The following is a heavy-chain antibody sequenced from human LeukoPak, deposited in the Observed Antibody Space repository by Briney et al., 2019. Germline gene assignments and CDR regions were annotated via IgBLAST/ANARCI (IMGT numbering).Heavy chain of an antibody. D-gene: IGHD3-10*01. J-gene: IGHJ4*02. V-gene: IGHV3-30*04. CDR1: WITFRSFV. CDR3: SKERPEEYYASGSYFDY. CDR2: ISYEDGSNK. Sequence: PGGSPRLSCAASWITFRSFVMHRVRQAPGKGLEWVAAISYEDGSNKYYADSVKGRFTISRDNSKYTVYLEMNSLRVEDTAMYYCSKERPEEYYASGSYFDYWGQGTLVTVSS.